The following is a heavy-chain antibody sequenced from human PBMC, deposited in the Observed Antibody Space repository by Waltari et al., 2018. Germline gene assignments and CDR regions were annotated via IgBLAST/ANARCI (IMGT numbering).Heavy chain of an antibody. V-gene: IGHV1-24*01. CDR2: FDPEDGET. D-gene: IGHD3-22*01. CDR1: GYTLPDLS. CDR3: AKKYYDSSGYYYGYFDL. Sequence: QVPLVQSGAEVKKPGASVKVSCKVSGYTLPDLSMHWVRQPPGTGLEWMGGFDPEDGETIYEQKFQGRVTMTEDTSTDTAYMELSSLRSEDTAVYYCAKKYYDSSGYYYGYFDLWGRGTLVTVSS. J-gene: IGHJ2*01.